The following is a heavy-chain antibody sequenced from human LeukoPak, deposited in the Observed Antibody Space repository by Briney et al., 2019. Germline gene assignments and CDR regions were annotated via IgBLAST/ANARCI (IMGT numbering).Heavy chain of an antibody. CDR2: ISAYNGNT. CDR1: GYTFTSYG. D-gene: IGHD3-9*01. V-gene: IGHV1-18*04. CDR3: ARDGLRYFDWLGSNWFDP. J-gene: IGHJ5*02. Sequence: ASVKVPCKASGYTFTSYGISWVRQAPGQGLEWMGWISAYNGNTNYAQKLQGRVTMTTDTSTSTAYMELRSLRSDDTAVYYCARDGLRYFDWLGSNWFDPWGQGTLVTVSS.